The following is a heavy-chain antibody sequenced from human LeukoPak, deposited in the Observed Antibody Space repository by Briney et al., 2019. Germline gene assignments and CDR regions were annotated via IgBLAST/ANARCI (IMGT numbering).Heavy chain of an antibody. J-gene: IGHJ4*02. D-gene: IGHD3-16*02. CDR2: IYTSGST. V-gene: IGHV4-4*07. Sequence: SETLSLTCTVSGVSISSYYWSWLRQPAGKGLEWIGRIYTSGSTNYNPSLKSRVTMSVDTSKNQFSLKLSSVTAADTAVYYCAREKTYYDYVWGSYRYYYFDYWGQGTLVTVSS. CDR1: GVSISSYY. CDR3: AREKTYYDYVWGSYRYYYFDY.